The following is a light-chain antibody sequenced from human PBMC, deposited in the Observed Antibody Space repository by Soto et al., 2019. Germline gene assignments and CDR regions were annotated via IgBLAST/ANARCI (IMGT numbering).Light chain of an antibody. J-gene: IGKJ3*01. CDR3: QQYGSPLFT. CDR1: QSVSSSS. CDR2: GAS. V-gene: IGKV3-20*01. Sequence: EIVLTQSPGTLSLSPWERATLSCRASQSVSSSSLAWYQQKPGQAPRLLIYGASSRATGIPDRVSGSGSGTDFPLTISRLEPEDFAVYYCQQYGSPLFTFGPGTKGDIK.